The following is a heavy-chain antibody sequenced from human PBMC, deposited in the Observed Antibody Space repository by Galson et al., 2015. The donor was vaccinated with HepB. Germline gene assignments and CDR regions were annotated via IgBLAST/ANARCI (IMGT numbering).Heavy chain of an antibody. CDR1: GYIFTSYG. J-gene: IGHJ5*02. D-gene: IGHD2-8*01. Sequence: SVKVSCKASGYIFTSYGISWVRQAPGQGLEWMGWISAYNGNTNYAPKIQGRVTTTTDTSTSTAHMELRSLRSDDMAVYYCARRGSKNGNWLDPWGRGTLVTVSS. V-gene: IGHV1-18*03. CDR2: ISAYNGNT. CDR3: ARRGSKNGNWLDP.